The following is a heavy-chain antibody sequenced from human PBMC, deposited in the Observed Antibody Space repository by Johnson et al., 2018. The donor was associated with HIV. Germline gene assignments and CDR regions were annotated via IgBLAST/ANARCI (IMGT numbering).Heavy chain of an antibody. V-gene: IGHV3-20*04. CDR1: GFIFENYG. D-gene: IGHD3-22*01. Sequence: VESGGSVVRPGGSLRLSCLGTGFIFENYGMSWVRQAPGKGLQWVSGINWNGDTTTYADSVKGRFTVSRDNAKRSLYLQLNSLRDDDTALYYCATLTVRSRAFDIWGQGTLVTVSS. CDR3: ATLTVRSRAFDI. J-gene: IGHJ3*02. CDR2: INWNGDTT.